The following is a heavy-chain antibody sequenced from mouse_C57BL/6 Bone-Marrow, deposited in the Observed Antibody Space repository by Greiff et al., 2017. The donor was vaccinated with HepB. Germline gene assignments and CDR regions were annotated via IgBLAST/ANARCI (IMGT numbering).Heavy chain of an antibody. V-gene: IGHV1-53*01. D-gene: IGHD2-3*01. CDR1: GYTFTSYW. J-gene: IGHJ4*01. CDR3: ARGWLPYAMDY. CDR2: INPRNGGT. Sequence: QVQLKQPGTELVKPGASVKLSCKASGYTFTSYWIHWVKQRPGQGLEWIGNINPRNGGTDYSEKFKGKATLTVDKSSSTAYMQLSSLSSEESAAYYCARGWLPYAMDYWDQGTSVTVTA.